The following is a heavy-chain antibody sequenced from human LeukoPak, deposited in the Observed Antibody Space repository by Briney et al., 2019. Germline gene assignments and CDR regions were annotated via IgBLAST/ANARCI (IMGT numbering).Heavy chain of an antibody. J-gene: IGHJ4*02. CDR3: ARLSVFWRGFDY. V-gene: IGHV4-38-2*01. Sequence: SETLSLTCAVSGYSISSGYYWGWIRQPPGKGLEWIGSIYHSGSTYYNPSLKSRVTISVDTSKNQFSLKLSSVTAADTAVYYCARLSVFWRGFDYWGQGTLVTVSS. CDR1: GYSISSGYY. D-gene: IGHD3-3*01. CDR2: IYHSGST.